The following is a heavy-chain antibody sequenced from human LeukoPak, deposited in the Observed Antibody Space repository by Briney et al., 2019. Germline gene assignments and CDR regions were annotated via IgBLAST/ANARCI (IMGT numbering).Heavy chain of an antibody. CDR2: IYYSGST. J-gene: IGHJ4*02. D-gene: IGHD6-19*01. CDR3: ARDLSSGWRYYFDY. V-gene: IGHV4-39*07. CDR1: GGSISFSTYY. Sequence: SETLSLTCTVSGGSISFSTYYWGWIRQPPGKGLDWIGSIYYSGSTYYNPSLKSRVTVSVDTSKNQFSLKLSSVTAADTAVYYCARDLSSGWRYYFDYWGQGTLVTVSS.